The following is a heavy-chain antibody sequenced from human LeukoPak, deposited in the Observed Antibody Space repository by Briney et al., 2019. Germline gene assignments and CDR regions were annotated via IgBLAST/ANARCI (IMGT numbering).Heavy chain of an antibody. CDR1: GGSISSYY. CDR2: IYTSGST. D-gene: IGHD6-19*01. Sequence: SETLSLTCTVSGGSISSYYWSWIRQPAGKGLEWIGRIYTSGSTNYNPSLKSRVTISVDTSKNQFSLKLSSVTAADTALYYCARGTLYSGWSYYFDSWGQGTLVTVSS. J-gene: IGHJ4*02. CDR3: ARGTLYSGWSYYFDS. V-gene: IGHV4-4*07.